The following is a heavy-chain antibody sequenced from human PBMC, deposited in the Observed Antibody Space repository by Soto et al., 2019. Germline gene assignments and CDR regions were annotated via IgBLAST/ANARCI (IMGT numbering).Heavy chain of an antibody. J-gene: IGHJ4*02. CDR2: IYSDGTT. V-gene: IGHV3-66*01. D-gene: IGHD3-10*01. CDR1: GFNVNNNY. CDR3: TRDSSYYGAGRGVLDY. Sequence: EVKLVESGGGLVLPGGSLRLSCVVSGFNVNNNYVSWVCQAPGKGPEWVSVIYSDGTTDYADSVKGRFTVSRDTSRNTLYLQMNSLRAEDTAVYHCTRDSSYYGAGRGVLDYWGQGTLVTVSS.